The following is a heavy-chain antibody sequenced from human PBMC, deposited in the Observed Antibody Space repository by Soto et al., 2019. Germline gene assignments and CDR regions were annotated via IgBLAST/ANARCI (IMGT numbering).Heavy chain of an antibody. CDR2: ISGSGGST. V-gene: IGHV3-23*01. CDR1: GFTFSSYA. D-gene: IGHD6-13*01. Sequence: LRLSCAASGFTFSSYAMSWVRQAPGKGLEWVSAISGSGGSTYYSDSLKGRFTISRDNSKNTLYLQMNSLRAEDTAVYYCAKVGGMAAAGTVVDYWGEGTLFTVSS. J-gene: IGHJ4*02. CDR3: AKVGGMAAAGTVVDY.